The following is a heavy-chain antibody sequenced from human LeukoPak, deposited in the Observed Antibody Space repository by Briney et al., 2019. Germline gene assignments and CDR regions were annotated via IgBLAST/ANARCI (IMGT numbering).Heavy chain of an antibody. V-gene: IGHV1-69*05. D-gene: IGHD3-22*01. Sequence: ASVKVSCKASGGTFSSYAISWVRQAPGQGLEWMGGIIPIFGTANYAQKFQGRVTITTDESTSTAYMELSSLRSEDTAVYYCVVGYYDSSGHAYFDYWGQGTPVTVSS. J-gene: IGHJ4*02. CDR3: VVGYYDSSGHAYFDY. CDR2: IIPIFGTA. CDR1: GGTFSSYA.